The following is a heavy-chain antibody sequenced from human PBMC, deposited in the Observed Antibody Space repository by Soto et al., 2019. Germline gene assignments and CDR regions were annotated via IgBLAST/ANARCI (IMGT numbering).Heavy chain of an antibody. CDR3: ASHSSGWYRPYYYYGMDV. Sequence: PGESLKISCKGSGYSFTSYWIGWVRQMPGKGLEWMGIIYPGDSDTRYSPSFQGQVTISADKSISTAYLQWSSLKASDTAMYYCASHSSGWYRPYYYYGMDVWGQGTTVTVS. J-gene: IGHJ6*02. V-gene: IGHV5-51*01. D-gene: IGHD6-19*01. CDR2: IYPGDSDT. CDR1: GYSFTSYW.